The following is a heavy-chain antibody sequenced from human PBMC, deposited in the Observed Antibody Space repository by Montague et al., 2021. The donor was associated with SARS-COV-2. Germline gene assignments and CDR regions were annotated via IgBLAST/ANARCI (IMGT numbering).Heavy chain of an antibody. CDR3: ARGLIDITMMVVVFTGASLYFDY. D-gene: IGHD3-22*01. CDR1: GGSLSGYH. CDR2: IGPSRST. J-gene: IGHJ4*02. Sequence: SETLSLTCGVSGGSLSGYHWSWIRQPPGKGLEWIGEIGPSRSTNYNPSLKSRVIISLDTSKNQFSLKLSSVTAADTAVYYCARGLIDITMMVVVFTGASLYFDYWGQGILVTVSS. V-gene: IGHV4-34*01.